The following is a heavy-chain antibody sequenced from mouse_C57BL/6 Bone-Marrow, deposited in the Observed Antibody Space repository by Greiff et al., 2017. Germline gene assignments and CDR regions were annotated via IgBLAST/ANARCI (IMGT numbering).Heavy chain of an antibody. V-gene: IGHV1-63*01. CDR3: ARYYGHWYFDV. Sequence: QVQLQQSGAELVRHGTSVKMSCKASGYTFTNYWIGWAKQRPGHGLEWIGDIYPGGGYTNYNEKFKGKATLTADKSSSTAYMQFSSLTSEDSAIYYGARYYGHWYFDVWGTGTTVTVSS. CDR1: GYTFTNYW. J-gene: IGHJ1*03. D-gene: IGHD1-2*01. CDR2: IYPGGGYT.